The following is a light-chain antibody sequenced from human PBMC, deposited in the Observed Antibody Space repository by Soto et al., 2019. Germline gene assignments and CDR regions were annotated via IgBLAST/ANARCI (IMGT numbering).Light chain of an antibody. Sequence: EIVLTQSPATLSLSPGERATLSCRAIQSVSDHLAWYQQKPGQAPRLLIYDASNRATGIPARFSGSGSGTDFTLTISSLEPEDSAIYYCQQRNNWPPWTFGQGTKVEIK. CDR2: DAS. CDR3: QQRNNWPPWT. J-gene: IGKJ1*01. V-gene: IGKV3-11*01. CDR1: QSVSDH.